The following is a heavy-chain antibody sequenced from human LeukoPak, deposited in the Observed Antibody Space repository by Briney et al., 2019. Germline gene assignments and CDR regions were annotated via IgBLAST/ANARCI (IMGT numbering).Heavy chain of an antibody. Sequence: GRSLRLSCAASGFNFHEYAMHWVRQAPGKGLEWVSGIIYNSKTIGYVDSVKGRFTISRDNAKNTLYLQMNSLRAEDTAVYYCVRAGTGDYWGQGTLVTVSS. CDR1: GFNFHEYA. V-gene: IGHV3-9*01. J-gene: IGHJ4*02. CDR2: IIYNSKTI. D-gene: IGHD1-26*01. CDR3: VRAGTGDY.